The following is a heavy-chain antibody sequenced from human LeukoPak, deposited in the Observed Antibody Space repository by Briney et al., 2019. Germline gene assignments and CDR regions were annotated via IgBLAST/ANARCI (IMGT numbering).Heavy chain of an antibody. V-gene: IGHV4-59*08. J-gene: IGHJ4*02. Sequence: SETLSLTCTVSGGSISSYYWSWIRQPPGKGLEWIGYIYYSGSTNYNPSLKSRVTMSVDTSKNQFSLKLSSVTAADTAVYYCARPSRPDGYFDYWGQGTLVTVSS. CDR3: ARPSRPDGYFDY. D-gene: IGHD2-15*01. CDR1: GGSISSYY. CDR2: IYYSGST.